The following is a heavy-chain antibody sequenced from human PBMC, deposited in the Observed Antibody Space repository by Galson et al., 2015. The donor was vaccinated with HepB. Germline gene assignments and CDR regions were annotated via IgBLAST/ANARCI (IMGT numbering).Heavy chain of an antibody. V-gene: IGHV3-48*03. J-gene: IGHJ2*01. CDR3: AGDRIDYDSSGPTWYFEL. Sequence: SLGLSCAASGFTFSSYEMNWVRQAPGKGLEWVSYISSSGSGSIIYYADSVKGRFSISRDNAKNSVYLQMNSLRAEDTAVYYCAGDRIDYDSSGPTWYFELWGRGALVTVSS. CDR1: GFTFSSYE. CDR2: ISSSGSGSII. D-gene: IGHD3-22*01.